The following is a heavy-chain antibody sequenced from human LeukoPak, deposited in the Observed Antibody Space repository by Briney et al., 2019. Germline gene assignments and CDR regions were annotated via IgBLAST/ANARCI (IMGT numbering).Heavy chain of an antibody. CDR3: ARTNTRYYYYYMDV. V-gene: IGHV1-2*04. CDR2: INPNSGGT. J-gene: IGHJ6*03. D-gene: IGHD5-18*01. CDR1: GYTFTGYY. Sequence: ASVKVSCKAFGYTFTGYYMHWVRQAPGQGLEWMGWINPNSGGTNYAQKFQGWVTMTRDTSISTAYMELSRLRSDDTAVYYCARTNTRYYYYYMDVWGKGTTVTVSS.